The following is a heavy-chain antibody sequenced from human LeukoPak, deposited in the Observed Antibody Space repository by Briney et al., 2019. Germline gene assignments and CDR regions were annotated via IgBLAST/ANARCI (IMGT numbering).Heavy chain of an antibody. J-gene: IGHJ4*02. Sequence: GGSLRLSCAASGFTFDTYTMNWVRQAPGKGLEWVAFIRYNGNNKYYADSVKGRFTISRDNSKNTLFLQMNSLRVEDTAVYYCAKEASRGYSFAYTPIEKPYYFDYWGQGTLVTVSS. V-gene: IGHV3-30*02. CDR1: GFTFDTYT. CDR2: IRYNGNNK. CDR3: AKEASRGYSFAYTPIEKPYYFDY. D-gene: IGHD5-18*01.